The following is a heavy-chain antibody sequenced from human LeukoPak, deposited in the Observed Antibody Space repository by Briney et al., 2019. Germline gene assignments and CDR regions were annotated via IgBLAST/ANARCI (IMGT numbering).Heavy chain of an antibody. CDR1: GFTFSSYA. CDR3: AREVRGVGGAFDI. D-gene: IGHD3-10*01. CDR2: ISYDGSNK. Sequence: GGSLRLSCAASGFTFSSYAMHWVRQAPGKGLEWVAVISYDGSNKYYADSVKGRFTTSRDNSKNTLYLQMNSLRAEDTAVYYCAREVRGVGGAFDIWGQGTMVTVSS. V-gene: IGHV3-30-3*01. J-gene: IGHJ3*02.